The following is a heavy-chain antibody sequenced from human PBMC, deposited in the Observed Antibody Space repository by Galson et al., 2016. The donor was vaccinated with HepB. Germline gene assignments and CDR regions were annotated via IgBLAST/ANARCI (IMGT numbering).Heavy chain of an antibody. CDR3: ARAAVVPGARMVFDP. V-gene: IGHV4-4*02. CDR2: IYHSGTS. D-gene: IGHD2-2*01. J-gene: IGHJ5*02. CDR1: GASINGSNW. Sequence: SETLSLTCTVSGASINGSNWWTWVRQAPGRGPEWIGEIYHSGTSNNSPFLSSRFTLSIDKSRNQFFLNLTSVTAADTAVYYCARAAVVPGARMVFDPWGQGTLVTVSS.